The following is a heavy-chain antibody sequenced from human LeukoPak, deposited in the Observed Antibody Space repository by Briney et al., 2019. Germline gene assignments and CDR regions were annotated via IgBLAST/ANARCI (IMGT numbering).Heavy chain of an antibody. CDR1: GGSIRSYY. Sequence: PSETLSLTFAVSGGSIRSYYWSWIRQPPGKGLEWIGYIYYSGSTNYNPSLKRRVTISVDTYKNQSSLKLSSVTAADTAVYYCARRNGLFFDYWGQGPLLTVPP. V-gene: IGHV4-59*08. J-gene: IGHJ4*02. CDR2: IYYSGST. CDR3: ARRNGLFFDY. D-gene: IGHD2-21*01.